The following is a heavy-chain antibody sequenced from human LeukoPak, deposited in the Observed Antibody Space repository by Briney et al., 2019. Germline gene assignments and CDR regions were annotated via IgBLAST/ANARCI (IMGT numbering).Heavy chain of an antibody. Sequence: GGSLRLSCAASGFTFSSYGMDWVRQAPGRGLEWVSSISSSATYMFYADSVKGRFTISRDNAKNSLYLQMHSLRAEDTAVYYCARAPLSGNSNGGSYYPNYGGRGTLAPSPQ. V-gene: IGHV3-21*01. D-gene: IGHD1-26*01. J-gene: IGHJ4*02. CDR1: GFTFSSYG. CDR2: ISSSATYM. CDR3: ARAPLSGNSNGGSYYPNY.